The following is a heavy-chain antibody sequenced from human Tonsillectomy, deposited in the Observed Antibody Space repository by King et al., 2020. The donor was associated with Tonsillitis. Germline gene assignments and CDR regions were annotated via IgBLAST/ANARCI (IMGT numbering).Heavy chain of an antibody. D-gene: IGHD2-2*01. CDR1: GFTFSSYG. CDR3: AGDLFVRGPPSAAFDI. V-gene: IGHV3-33*01. Sequence: VQLVESGGGVVQPGRSLRLSCAASGFTFSSYGMHWVRQAPGKGLEWVAVIWYDGSNKYYADSVKGRITISRDNSKNTLYLQMNSLRAEDTAVYYCAGDLFVRGPPSAAFDIWGQGTMVTVSS. J-gene: IGHJ3*02. CDR2: IWYDGSNK.